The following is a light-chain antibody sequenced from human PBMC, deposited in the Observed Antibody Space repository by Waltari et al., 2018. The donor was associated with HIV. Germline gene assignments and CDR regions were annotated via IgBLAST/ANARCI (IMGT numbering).Light chain of an antibody. J-gene: IGKJ2*01. V-gene: IGKV1-9*01. CDR1: QVISSY. Sequence: DIQLTQSPSFLSASVGDRVTITCRASQVISSYLAWYQQKPGKAPNLLIYAASNLQTGVPSRFSGSGSGTDFTLTVSSLQPEDFATYYCQQLYDYPYTFGQGTKLEIK. CDR2: AAS. CDR3: QQLYDYPYT.